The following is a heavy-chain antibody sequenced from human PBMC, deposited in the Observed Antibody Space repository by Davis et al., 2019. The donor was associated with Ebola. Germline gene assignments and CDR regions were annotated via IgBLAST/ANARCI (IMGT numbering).Heavy chain of an antibody. CDR2: MNPNSGNT. CDR3: ARDLRIFGVVGIYYYYGMDV. Sequence: AASVKVSCKASGYTFTSYDINWVRQATGQGLEWMGWMNPNSGNTGYAQKFQGRVTMTRNTSISTAYMELSSLRPEDTAVYYCARDLRIFGVVGIYYYYGMDVWGQGTTVTVSS. D-gene: IGHD3-3*01. J-gene: IGHJ6*02. V-gene: IGHV1-8*01. CDR1: GYTFTSYD.